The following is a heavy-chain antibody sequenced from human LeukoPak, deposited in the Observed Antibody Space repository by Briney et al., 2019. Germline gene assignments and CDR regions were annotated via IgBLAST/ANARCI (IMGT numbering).Heavy chain of an antibody. CDR3: AKDPLHEYYYDSSGYHMVYFDY. CDR1: GFTFSSYA. V-gene: IGHV3-23*01. Sequence: GGSLRLSCAASGFTFSSYAMSWVRQAPGKGLEWVSAFSGSGGSTYYAGSVKGRFTISRDNSKNTLYLQMNSLRAEDTAIYYCAKDPLHEYYYDSSGYHMVYFDYWGQGTLVTVSS. CDR2: FSGSGGST. J-gene: IGHJ4*02. D-gene: IGHD3-22*01.